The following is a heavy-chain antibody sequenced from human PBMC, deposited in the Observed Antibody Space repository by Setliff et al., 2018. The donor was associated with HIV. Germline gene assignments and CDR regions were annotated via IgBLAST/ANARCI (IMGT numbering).Heavy chain of an antibody. CDR3: ARGESSGWRIYYYYGMDV. CDR1: GFTFSSYA. V-gene: IGHV3-30*04. J-gene: IGHJ6*02. CDR2: ISYDGSNK. D-gene: IGHD6-19*01. Sequence: GGSLRLSCAASGFTFSSYAMHWVRQAPGKGLEWVAVISYDGSNKYYADSVKGRFTISRDNSKNTLYLQMNSLRAEDTAVYYCARGESSGWRIYYYYGMDVWGQGTTVTVSS.